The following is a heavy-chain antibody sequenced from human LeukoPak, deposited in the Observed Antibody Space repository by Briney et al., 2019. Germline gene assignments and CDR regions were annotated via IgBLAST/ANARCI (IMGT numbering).Heavy chain of an antibody. CDR2: INHSGST. CDR3: ARGVGAARPRDWFDP. CDR1: GGSFSGYH. Sequence: SETLSLTCAVYGGSFSGYHWSWIRQPPGKGLEWIGEINHSGSTNYNPSLKSRVTISVDTSKNQFSLKLSSVTAADTAVYYCARGVGAARPRDWFDPWGQGTLVTVSS. J-gene: IGHJ5*02. V-gene: IGHV4-34*01. D-gene: IGHD6-6*01.